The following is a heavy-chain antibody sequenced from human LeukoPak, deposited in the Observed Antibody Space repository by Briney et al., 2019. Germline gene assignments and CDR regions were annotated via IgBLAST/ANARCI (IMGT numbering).Heavy chain of an antibody. CDR1: IDSTNGNY. CDR3: ARELLNAPTPGAY. Sequence: SETLSLTCAVSIDSTNGNYWSWVRHSPGKGLEWIGEVHRSGSTNYKPSLKRRVTISIDRSKDQISLDLTSVTAADTAVYYCARELLNAPTPGAYWGQGILVTVSS. D-gene: IGHD2-21*01. V-gene: IGHV4-4*02. CDR2: VHRSGST. J-gene: IGHJ4*02.